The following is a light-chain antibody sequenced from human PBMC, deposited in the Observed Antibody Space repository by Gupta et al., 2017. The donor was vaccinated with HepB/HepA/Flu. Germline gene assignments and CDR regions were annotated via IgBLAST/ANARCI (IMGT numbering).Light chain of an antibody. J-gene: IGKJ4*01. CDR1: PGIRSH. V-gene: IGKV1-9*01. Sequence: DLQLNQSPSFLSASVGDTVTITCRASPGIRSHLAWFQQHPGKAPKLLISSASTLQSGVPSMFSGSGSGTEFTLTISSLQPEDSATFYCRHVDHYPLTFGRGTKVAIK. CDR3: RHVDHYPLT. CDR2: SAS.